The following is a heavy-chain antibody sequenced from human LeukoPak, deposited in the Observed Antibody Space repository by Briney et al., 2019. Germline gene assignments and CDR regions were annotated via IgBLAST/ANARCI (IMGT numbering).Heavy chain of an antibody. CDR3: ARDRFGSGSYRPYNWFDP. D-gene: IGHD3-10*01. CDR1: GGSISSYY. J-gene: IGHJ5*02. CDR2: IYTSGST. V-gene: IGHV4-4*07. Sequence: PSETLSLTCTVSGGSISSYYWSWIRQPAGKGLEWIGRIYTSGSTNYNPSLKSRVTMSVDTSKNQFSLKLSSVTAADTAVYYCARDRFGSGSYRPYNWFDPWGQGTLVTVSS.